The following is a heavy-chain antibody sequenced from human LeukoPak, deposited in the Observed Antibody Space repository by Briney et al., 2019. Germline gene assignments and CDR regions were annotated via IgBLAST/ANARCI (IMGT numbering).Heavy chain of an antibody. J-gene: IGHJ4*02. CDR2: IYYSGST. CDR3: ATDPSIAAAEMSY. Sequence: PSETLSLTCTVSGYSTSSGYFWGWIRQPPGKGLEWIGSIYYSGSTYYNPSLKSRVTISVDTSKNQFSLKLSSVTAADTAVYYCATDPSIAAAEMSYWGQGTLVTVSS. V-gene: IGHV4-38-2*02. D-gene: IGHD6-13*01. CDR1: GYSTSSGYF.